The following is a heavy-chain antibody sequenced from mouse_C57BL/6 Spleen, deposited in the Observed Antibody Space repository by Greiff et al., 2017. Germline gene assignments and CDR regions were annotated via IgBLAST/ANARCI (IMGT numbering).Heavy chain of an antibody. CDR2: IDPSDSYT. CDR3: ARGGISGYDAMDY. V-gene: IGHV1-69*01. Sequence: VQLQQPGAELVMPGASVKLSCKASGYTFTSYWMHWVKQRPGQGLEWIGEIDPSDSYTNYNQKFKGKSTLTVDKSSSTAYMQLSSLTSEDSAVYYCARGGISGYDAMDYWGQGTSVTVSS. J-gene: IGHJ4*01. CDR1: GYTFTSYW. D-gene: IGHD3-2*02.